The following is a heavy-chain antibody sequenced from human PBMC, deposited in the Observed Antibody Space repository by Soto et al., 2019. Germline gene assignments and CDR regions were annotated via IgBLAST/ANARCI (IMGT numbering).Heavy chain of an antibody. CDR2: INHSGST. Sequence: SETLSLTCAVYGGSFSGYYWSWIRQPPGKGLEWIGEINHSGSTNYNPSLKSRVTISVDTSKNQFSLKLSSVTAADTAVYYCARDDVAAAADYWGQGTLVTVSS. CDR1: GGSFSGYY. D-gene: IGHD6-13*01. J-gene: IGHJ4*02. V-gene: IGHV4-34*01. CDR3: ARDDVAAAADY.